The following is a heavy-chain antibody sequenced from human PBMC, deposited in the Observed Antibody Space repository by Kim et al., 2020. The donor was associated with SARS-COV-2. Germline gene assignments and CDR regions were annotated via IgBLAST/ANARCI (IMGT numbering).Heavy chain of an antibody. Sequence: GGSLRLSCAASGFTFSNYWMHWVRQAPGKGLVWVSHINSDGSSTTYADSVKGRFTISRDNAKNTLHLQMNSLRAEDTAVYYCVRGDVDYGADYYFYGMDVGGQGPTLTLS. CDR1: GFTFSNYW. J-gene: IGHJ6*02. CDR2: INSDGSST. CDR3: VRGDVDYGADYYFYGMDV. V-gene: IGHV3-74*01. D-gene: IGHD4-17*01.